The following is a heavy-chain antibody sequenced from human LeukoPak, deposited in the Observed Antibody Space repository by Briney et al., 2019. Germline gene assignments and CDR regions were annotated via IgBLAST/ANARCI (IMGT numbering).Heavy chain of an antibody. CDR1: GFTFSSYA. V-gene: IGHV3-30-3*01. J-gene: IGHJ2*01. D-gene: IGHD6-13*01. CDR3: ARGKAAPIFRWYFDL. CDR2: ISYDGNNK. Sequence: PGGSLRLSCAASGFTFSSYAIHWVRQAPGKGLEWVAVISYDGNNKYYADSVKGRFTISRDNSKNTLYLQMNSLRAEDTAVYYCARGKAAPIFRWYFDLWGRGTLVTVSS.